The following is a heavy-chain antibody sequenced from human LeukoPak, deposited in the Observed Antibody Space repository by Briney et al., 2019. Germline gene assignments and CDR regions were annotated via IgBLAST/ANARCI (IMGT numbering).Heavy chain of an antibody. D-gene: IGHD1-26*01. CDR1: GYTFTSYA. V-gene: IGHV1-3*01. J-gene: IGHJ4*02. CDR2: INAGNGNT. CDR3: ARVEGSYLWYFDY. Sequence: GASVKVSCKASGYTFTSYAMHWVRQAPGQRLEWMGWINAGNGNTKYSQKFQGRITITRDTSASTAYMELSSLRSEDTAVYYCARVEGSYLWYFDYWGQGTLVTVSS.